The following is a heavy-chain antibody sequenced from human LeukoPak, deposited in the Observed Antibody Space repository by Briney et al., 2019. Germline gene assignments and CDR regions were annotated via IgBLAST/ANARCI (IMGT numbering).Heavy chain of an antibody. J-gene: IGHJ3*02. CDR3: ASLGGVRVTIFGVGQEAFDI. D-gene: IGHD3-3*01. V-gene: IGHV3-21*01. CDR1: GFTFSSYS. CDR2: ISSSSYI. Sequence: GGSLRLSCAASGFTFSSYSMNWVRQAPGKGLEWVSSISSSSYIYYAGSVKGRFTISRDNAKNSLYLQMNSLRAEDTAVYYCASLGGVRVTIFGVGQEAFDIWGQGTMVTVSS.